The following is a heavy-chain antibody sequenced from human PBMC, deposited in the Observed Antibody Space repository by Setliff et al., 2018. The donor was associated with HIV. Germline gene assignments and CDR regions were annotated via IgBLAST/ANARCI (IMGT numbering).Heavy chain of an antibody. CDR2: IYCRGSA. V-gene: IGHV4-39*07. CDR1: GGSITTTNYY. CDR3: ARARGPPLPVLDF. Sequence: ASETLSLTCTVSGGSITTTNYYWGWVRQSPGKGLEWIGVIYCRGSAYYNLSLQSRVTLSVDTSKNSFSLHLTSVTAADTAVYFCARARGPPLPVLDFWGPGTLVT. J-gene: IGHJ4*02. D-gene: IGHD3-10*01.